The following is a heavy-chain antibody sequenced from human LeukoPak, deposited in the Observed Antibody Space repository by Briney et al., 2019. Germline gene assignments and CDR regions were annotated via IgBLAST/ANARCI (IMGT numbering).Heavy chain of an antibody. J-gene: IGHJ6*02. CDR1: GFTFSSYA. CDR3: ARVYYYYYGMDV. CDR2: ISYDGSNK. Sequence: GGSLRLSCAASGFTFSSYAMHWVRQAPGKGLEWLAVISYDGSNKYYADSVKGRFTISRDNSKNTLYLQMNSLRAEDTAVYYCARVYYYYYGMDVWGQGTTVTVSS. V-gene: IGHV3-30*04.